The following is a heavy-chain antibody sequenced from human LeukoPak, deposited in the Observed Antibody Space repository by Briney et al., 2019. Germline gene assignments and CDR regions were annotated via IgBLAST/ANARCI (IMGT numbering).Heavy chain of an antibody. J-gene: IGHJ4*02. V-gene: IGHV3-49*04. CDR3: TASDHLCSSISCHFDY. D-gene: IGHD2-2*01. Sequence: PGGSLRLSCTASGFTFGDYGMSWVRQAPGRGLEWVGFIQSRTYGGTTQYAASVKGRFTISRDDSKSIAYLQMNSLKTEDTAVYYCTASDHLCSSISCHFDYWGQGTLVTVSS. CDR2: IQSRTYGGTT. CDR1: GFTFGDYG.